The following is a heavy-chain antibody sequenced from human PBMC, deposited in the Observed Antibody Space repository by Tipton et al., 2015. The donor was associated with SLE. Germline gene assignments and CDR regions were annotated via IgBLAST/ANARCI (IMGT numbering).Heavy chain of an antibody. J-gene: IGHJ5*02. CDR2: ISCDGSNT. CDR1: GLTFSTYS. V-gene: IGHV3-30*04. D-gene: IGHD3-16*01. CDR3: AGDAVITFGGLVGP. Sequence: SLRLSCAASGLTFSTYSMHWVRQAPGKGLEWVAVISCDGSNTYYADSGKGRFTISRDNSKNTLYLQMKSLRAEGTAVYYCAGDAVITFGGLVGPWGRGTMVSVSS.